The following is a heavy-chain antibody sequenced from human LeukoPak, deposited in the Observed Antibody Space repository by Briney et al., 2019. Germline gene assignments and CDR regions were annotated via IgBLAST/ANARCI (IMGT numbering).Heavy chain of an antibody. D-gene: IGHD3-10*01. CDR2: INSATTI. V-gene: IGHV3-48*03. CDR1: GFTFSSSE. CDR3: ARGYYYGSGGYSLVFDY. Sequence: GGSLRLSCGASGFTFSSSEMDWVRQAPGKGLEWVASINSATTIYYADSVKGRFTISGENTKNSVYLQMSSLRAEDTAVYHCARGYYYGSGGYSLVFDYWGPGNLGTVSS. J-gene: IGHJ4*03.